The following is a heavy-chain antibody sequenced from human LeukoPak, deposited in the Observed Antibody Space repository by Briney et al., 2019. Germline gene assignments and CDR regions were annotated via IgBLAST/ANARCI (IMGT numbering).Heavy chain of an antibody. CDR1: GYTFTSYA. CDR2: INAGNGNT. CDR3: ARDLGSPWAYFDY. D-gene: IGHD7-27*01. Sequence: ASVKVSCKASGYTFTSYAMHWVRQAPGQRLELMGWINAGNGNTKYSQKFQGRVTITRGTSASTAYMELSSLRSEDTAVYYCARDLGSPWAYFDYWGQGTLVTVSS. J-gene: IGHJ4*02. V-gene: IGHV1-3*01.